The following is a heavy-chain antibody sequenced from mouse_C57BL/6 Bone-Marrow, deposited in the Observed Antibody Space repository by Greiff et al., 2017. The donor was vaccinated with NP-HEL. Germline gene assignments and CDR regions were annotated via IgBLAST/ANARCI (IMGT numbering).Heavy chain of an antibody. V-gene: IGHV1-53*01. J-gene: IGHJ2*01. CDR3: ARKGIVRYYFDY. CDR1: GYTFTSYW. Sequence: QVQLKQSGTELVKPGASVKLSCKASGYTFTSYWMHWVKQRPGQGLEWIGNINPSNGGTNYNEKFKSKATLTVDKSSSTAYMQLSSLTSEDSAVYYCARKGIVRYYFDYWGQGTTLTVSS. CDR2: INPSNGGT.